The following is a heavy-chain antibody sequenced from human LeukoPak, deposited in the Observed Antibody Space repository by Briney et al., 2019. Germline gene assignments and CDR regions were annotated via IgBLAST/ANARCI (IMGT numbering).Heavy chain of an antibody. CDR2: IFYVGST. Sequence: ETPSLTRTVPGGPISGNYWSWIRQPLGKGLEWIGYIFYVGSTIYNPSLKSRVTISVDTSKSQFSLQLSSVTAADTAVYYCARIITGTVALDYWGQGTLVTVSS. CDR3: ARIITGTVALDY. V-gene: IGHV4-59*08. J-gene: IGHJ4*02. D-gene: IGHD1-14*01. CDR1: GGPISGNY.